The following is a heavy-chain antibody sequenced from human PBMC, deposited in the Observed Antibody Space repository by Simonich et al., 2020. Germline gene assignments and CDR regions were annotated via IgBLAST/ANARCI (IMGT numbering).Heavy chain of an antibody. J-gene: IGHJ4*02. Sequence: GGGLVKPGGSLRLSCAASGFTFSSYSMNWVRQAPGKGLEWVSSISSSSSYIYYAESVKGRLTISRANAKNSLYLQMTSLRAEDTAVYYCARDTSYYGSGSYYFDYWGQGTLVTVSS. CDR2: ISSSSSYI. V-gene: IGHV3-21*01. CDR1: GFTFSSYS. D-gene: IGHD3-10*01. CDR3: ARDTSYYGSGSYYFDY.